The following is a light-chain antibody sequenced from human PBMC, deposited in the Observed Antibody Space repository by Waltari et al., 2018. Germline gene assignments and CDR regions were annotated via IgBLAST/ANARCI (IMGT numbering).Light chain of an antibody. CDR3: CSYAGGYSWV. CDR1: SSDVGGYNY. CDR2: DVR. V-gene: IGLV2-11*01. J-gene: IGLJ3*02. Sequence: QSALTQPRSVSGSPGQSVTISCTGTSSDVGGYNYVSCYQQHPVKAPNLTIYDVRKRPSGVPDRFSGSKSGNTASLTISGLQAEDEADYYCCSYAGGYSWVFGGGTKLTVL.